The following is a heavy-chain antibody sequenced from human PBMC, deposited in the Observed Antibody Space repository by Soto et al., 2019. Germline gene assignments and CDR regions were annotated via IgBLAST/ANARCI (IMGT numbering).Heavy chain of an antibody. CDR2: ISSSGSTI. Sequence: GGSLRLSCAASGFTFSSYWMHWVRQAPGKGLVWVSRISSSGSTIYYADSVKGRFTISRDNAKNSLYLQMNSLRAEDTAVYYCARDFLGAPFDIWGQGTMVTVSS. CDR1: GFTFSSYW. V-gene: IGHV3-48*04. D-gene: IGHD3-3*01. J-gene: IGHJ3*02. CDR3: ARDFLGAPFDI.